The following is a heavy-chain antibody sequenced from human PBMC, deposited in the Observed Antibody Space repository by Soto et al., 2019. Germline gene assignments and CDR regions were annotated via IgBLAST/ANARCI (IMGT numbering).Heavy chain of an antibody. CDR2: IYWDEDK. CDR1: GFSLSTSGVG. J-gene: IGHJ4*02. D-gene: IGHD7-27*01. Sequence: QITLKESGPTLVKPTQTLTLTCTFSGFSLSTSGVGVGWIRQPPGKALEWLALIYWDEDKRYSPSLKSRLTTTKDTPKNQVVLTMTNMDPVDTATYYCAHSLIPNWGSRGAFDYWGQGTLVTVSS. CDR3: AHSLIPNWGSRGAFDY. V-gene: IGHV2-5*02.